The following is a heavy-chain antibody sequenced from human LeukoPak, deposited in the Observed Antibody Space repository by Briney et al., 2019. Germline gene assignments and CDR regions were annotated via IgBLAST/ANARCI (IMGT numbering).Heavy chain of an antibody. Sequence: GGSLRLSCAASGFTFSRYWMHWVRQAPGKGLVWVSRIKSDGSTNYADSVKGRFTISRDNAKNTVSLQMNSLRAEDTGVYYCARAPAEIGGYYPEYFRHWGQGTQVTVSS. CDR3: ARAPAEIGGYYPEYFRH. D-gene: IGHD3-22*01. CDR2: IKSDGST. CDR1: GFTFSRYW. J-gene: IGHJ1*01. V-gene: IGHV3-74*01.